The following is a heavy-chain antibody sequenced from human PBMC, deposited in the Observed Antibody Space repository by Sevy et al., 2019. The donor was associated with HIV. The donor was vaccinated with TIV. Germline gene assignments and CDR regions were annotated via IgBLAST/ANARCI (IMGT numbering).Heavy chain of an antibody. CDR2: IWYDGSNK. Sequence: GGSLRLSCAASGFTFSSYGMHWVRQAPGKGLEWVAVIWYDGSNKYYADSVKGRFTISRDNSKNTLYLQTNSLRAEDTAVYYCAKETNRGSYLSFDFPLGYMDVWGKGTTVTVSS. D-gene: IGHD1-26*01. V-gene: IGHV3-33*06. CDR3: AKETNRGSYLSFDFPLGYMDV. J-gene: IGHJ6*03. CDR1: GFTFSSYG.